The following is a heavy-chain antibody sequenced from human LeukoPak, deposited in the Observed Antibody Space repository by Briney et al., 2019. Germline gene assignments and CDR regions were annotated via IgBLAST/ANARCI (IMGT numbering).Heavy chain of an antibody. D-gene: IGHD1-26*01. V-gene: IGHV5-51*01. CDR2: IYPGDSET. CDR3: ARHASGNFVPIDC. J-gene: IGHJ4*02. CDR1: GYAFTNNW. Sequence: GESLKISRKASGYAFTNNWIGWVRQMPGKGLEWMGIIYPGDSETRYSPSFQGQVTISADKSITTAYLQWSSLKASDTAMYYCARHASGNFVPIDCWGRGTLVTVSS.